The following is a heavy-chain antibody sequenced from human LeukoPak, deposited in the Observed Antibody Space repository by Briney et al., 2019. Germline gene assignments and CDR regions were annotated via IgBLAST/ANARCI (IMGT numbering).Heavy chain of an antibody. CDR2: INNSGDNT. V-gene: IGHV3-23*01. D-gene: IGHD1-1*01. CDR1: GFTLSSYA. J-gene: IGHJ4*02. Sequence: GGSLRLSCEASGFTLSSYAMNWFGQAPGKGLEGVSVINNSGDNTFYADSVKGRFTISRDNSKNTLYLQMSSLRGEDTAVYYCARSLKWNLVGFDYWGQGTLVTVSS. CDR3: ARSLKWNLVGFDY.